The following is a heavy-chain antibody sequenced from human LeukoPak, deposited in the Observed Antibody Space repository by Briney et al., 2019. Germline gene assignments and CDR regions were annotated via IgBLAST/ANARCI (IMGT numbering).Heavy chain of an antibody. CDR1: GFTFGSYT. D-gene: IGHD4-23*01. CDR3: ARDNSGGNSGMDY. CDR2: ISTSSSAI. Sequence: SGGSLRLSCAASGFTFGSYTMNWVRQAPGKGLEWVSYISTSSSAIYYADSVKGRFIISRDNARNSLYLQMNSLRDEDTAVYYCARDNSGGNSGMDYWGQGTLVPVTS. J-gene: IGHJ4*02. V-gene: IGHV3-48*02.